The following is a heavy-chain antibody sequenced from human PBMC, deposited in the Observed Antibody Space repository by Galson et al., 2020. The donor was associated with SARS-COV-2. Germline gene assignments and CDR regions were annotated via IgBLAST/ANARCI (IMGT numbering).Heavy chain of an antibody. J-gene: IGHJ4*02. D-gene: IGHD6-13*01. CDR3: ARETDDYTSSWYDY. CDR2: ISYDGTKR. V-gene: IGHV3-30*04. CDR1: GFTLSSSA. Sequence: GGSLRLSCRASGFTLSSSAMHWVRQAPGKGLEWVAIISYDGTKRYNLDSVKGRFTISRDNSKNTLFLQMDSLTTEDTAVYYCARETDDYTSSWYDYWGQGTLVTVSS.